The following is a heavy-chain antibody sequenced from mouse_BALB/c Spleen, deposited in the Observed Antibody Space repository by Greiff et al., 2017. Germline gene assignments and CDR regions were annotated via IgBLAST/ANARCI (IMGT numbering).Heavy chain of an antibody. V-gene: IGHV3-8*02. CDR3: ARGYGSSYPFAY. CDR2: ISYSGST. CDR1: GDSITSGY. J-gene: IGHJ3*01. Sequence: VQLKESGPSLVKPSQTLSLTCSVTGDSITSGYWNWIRKFPGNKLEYMGYISYSGSTYYNPSLKSRISITRDTSKNQYYLQLNSVTTEDTATYYCARGYGSSYPFAYWGQGTLVTVSA. D-gene: IGHD1-1*01.